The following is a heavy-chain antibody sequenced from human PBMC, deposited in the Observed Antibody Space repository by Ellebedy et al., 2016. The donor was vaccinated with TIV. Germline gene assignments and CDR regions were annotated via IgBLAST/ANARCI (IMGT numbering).Heavy chain of an antibody. D-gene: IGHD3-10*01. V-gene: IGHV5-51*01. Sequence: GESLKISCKASGYTFTSHWIAWVRQMPGKGLEWMGIIFPGDSDTRYSPPFQGQVTITADKYTSTAYLQWSRRKAADTAMYFCARLTRGEWSAGGQWFDPWGQGTQVIVSS. CDR1: GYTFTSHW. CDR2: IFPGDSDT. J-gene: IGHJ5*02. CDR3: ARLTRGEWSAGGQWFDP.